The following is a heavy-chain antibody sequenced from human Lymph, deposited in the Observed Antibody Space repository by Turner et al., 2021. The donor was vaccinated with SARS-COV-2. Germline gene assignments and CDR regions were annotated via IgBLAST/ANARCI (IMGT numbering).Heavy chain of an antibody. CDR3: ARETVNNWVDP. J-gene: IGHJ5*02. CDR1: GGSMNSNY. D-gene: IGHD2-21*02. CDR2: IYYRGST. Sequence: QVQLQESGPRLVKPWETLSPPCTVSGGSMNSNYWSWIRQPPGKRLEWIGYIYYRGSTNYNPSLKSRVTISVDTSKNQFSLKLTSVTAADTAIYYCARETVNNWVDPWGQGILVTVSS. V-gene: IGHV4-59*01.